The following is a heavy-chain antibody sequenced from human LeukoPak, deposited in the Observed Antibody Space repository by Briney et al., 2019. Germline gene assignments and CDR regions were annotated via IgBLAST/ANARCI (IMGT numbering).Heavy chain of an antibody. CDR3: ARHRRGIAVAGHFDY. J-gene: IGHJ4*02. CDR2: IYYSGST. CDR1: GGSISSSSYY. V-gene: IGHV4-39*07. D-gene: IGHD6-19*01. Sequence: SETLSLTCTVSGGSISSSSYYWAWVRQPPGKGLVWIGSIYYSGSTYYNPSLKSRVTISVDTSKNQFSLKLSTVTAADTAVYYCARHRRGIAVAGHFDYWGQGTLVTVSS.